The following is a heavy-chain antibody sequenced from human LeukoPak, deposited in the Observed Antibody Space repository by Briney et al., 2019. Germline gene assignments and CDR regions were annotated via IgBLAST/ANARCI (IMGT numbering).Heavy chain of an antibody. D-gene: IGHD2-2*02. CDR3: ARDAEVVPAAIDYFDY. Sequence: PGGSLRLSCAASGFTFSSYWMSWVRQAPGKGLEWVANIKQDGSEKYYVDSVKGRFTISRDNAKNSLYLQMNSLRAEDTAVYYCARDAEVVPAAIDYFDYWGQGTLLTVSS. V-gene: IGHV3-7*01. CDR2: IKQDGSEK. CDR1: GFTFSSYW. J-gene: IGHJ4*02.